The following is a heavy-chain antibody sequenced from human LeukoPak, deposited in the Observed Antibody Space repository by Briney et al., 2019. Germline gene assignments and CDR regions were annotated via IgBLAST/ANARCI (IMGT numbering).Heavy chain of an antibody. CDR2: ISYDGSNK. CDR1: GFTFSSYA. D-gene: IGHD5-18*01. CDR3: ARDFVDTAMVTPGY. J-gene: IGHJ4*02. V-gene: IGHV3-30-3*01. Sequence: GGSLRLSCAASGFTFSSYAMHWVRQAPGKGLEWVAVISYDGSNKYYADSVKGRFTISRDNSKNTLYLQMNSLRAEDTAVYYCARDFVDTAMVTPGYWGQGTLVTVSS.